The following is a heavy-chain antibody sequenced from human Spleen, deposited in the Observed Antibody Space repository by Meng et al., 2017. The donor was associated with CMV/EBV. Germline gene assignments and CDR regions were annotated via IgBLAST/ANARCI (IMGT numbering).Heavy chain of an antibody. CDR3: ARGSTARWNPNWFDP. D-gene: IGHD1-1*01. J-gene: IGHJ5*02. V-gene: IGHV3-21*01. Sequence: GESLKISCAASGFTVSSNYMSWVRQAPGKGLEWVSSISSSSSYIYYADSVKGRFTISRDNSQNTLYLQMNSLRAEDTAVYYCARGSTARWNPNWFDPWGQGTLVTVSS. CDR2: ISSSSSYI. CDR1: GFTVSSNY.